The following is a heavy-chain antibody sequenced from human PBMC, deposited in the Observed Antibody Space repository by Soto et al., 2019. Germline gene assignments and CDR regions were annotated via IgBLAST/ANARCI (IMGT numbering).Heavy chain of an antibody. Sequence: QLQLQESGSGLVKPSQTLSLTYAVSSGSISSGGYSWSWSRQSPGKGLEWIGYISHSGSTCSNPSLTSRVTISVDRSKNQFSLKLSSLPAADTAVYYCASGSHVPHYWGQGTLVTVSS. CDR3: ASGSHVPHY. V-gene: IGHV4-30-2*06. J-gene: IGHJ4*02. CDR2: ISHSGST. D-gene: IGHD6-6*01. CDR1: SGSISSGGYS.